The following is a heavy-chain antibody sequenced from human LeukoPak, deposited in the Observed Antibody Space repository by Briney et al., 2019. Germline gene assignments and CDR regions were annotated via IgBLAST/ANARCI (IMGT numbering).Heavy chain of an antibody. CDR1: GFTFTTYW. D-gene: IGHD2-2*01. CDR2: IKPDGGEK. CDR3: AREDCDATSCYWGIIY. Sequence: PGGSLRLSCTASGFTFTTYWMSWVRQAPGKGLEWVANIKPDGGEKYYVDSVKGRFTIARDNAKNSVYPQMNSLRAEDTAVYYCAREDCDATSCYWGIIYWGQGTLVTVSS. V-gene: IGHV3-7*01. J-gene: IGHJ4*02.